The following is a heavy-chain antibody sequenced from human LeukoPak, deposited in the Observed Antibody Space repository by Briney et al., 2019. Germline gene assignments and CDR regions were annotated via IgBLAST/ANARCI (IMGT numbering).Heavy chain of an antibody. D-gene: IGHD3-10*01. J-gene: IGHJ6*02. V-gene: IGHV4-59*01. CDR3: ARDRGVRGVINYYYGMDV. Sequence: PSETLSLTCAVYGGSFSGYYWSWIRQPPGKGLEWIGYIYYSGSTNYNPSLKSRVTISVDTSKNQFSLKLSSVTAADTAVYYCARDRGVRGVINYYYGMDVWGQGTTVTVSS. CDR1: GGSFSGYY. CDR2: IYYSGST.